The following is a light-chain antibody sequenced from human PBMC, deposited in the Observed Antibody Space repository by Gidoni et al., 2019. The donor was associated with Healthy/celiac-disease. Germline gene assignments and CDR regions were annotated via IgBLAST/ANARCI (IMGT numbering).Light chain of an antibody. CDR1: QLVSSSY. J-gene: IGKJ5*01. V-gene: IGKV3-20*01. CDR2: VAS. Sequence: EIVLTQSPGTLSLSPVERATLSGRASQLVSSSYLAWYQQKPGQAPRHIIYVASSRATGIPDRFSGSGSGTDFTLTISRLEPEDFAVYYCQQYGSSPLTFGQGTRLEIK. CDR3: QQYGSSPLT.